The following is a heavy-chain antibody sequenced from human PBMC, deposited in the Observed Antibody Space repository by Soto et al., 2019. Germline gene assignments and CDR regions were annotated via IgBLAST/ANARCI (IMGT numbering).Heavy chain of an antibody. CDR1: GFTLSSYA. V-gene: IGHV3-30-3*01. CDR3: ARDESRIAVAGVNFDY. J-gene: IGHJ4*02. Sequence: GGSLRLSCAASGFTLSSYAMHWVRQAPGKGLEWVAVISYDGSNKYYADSVKGRFTISRDNSKNTLYLQMNSLRAEDTAVYYCARDESRIAVAGVNFDYWGQGTLVTVSS. CDR2: ISYDGSNK. D-gene: IGHD6-19*01.